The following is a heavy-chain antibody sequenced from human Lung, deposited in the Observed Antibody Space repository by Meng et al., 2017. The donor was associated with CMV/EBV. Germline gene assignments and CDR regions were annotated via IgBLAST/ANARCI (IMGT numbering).Heavy chain of an antibody. D-gene: IGHD3-10*01. Sequence: GXXLVXPTQTLTLTCAFSGFSLSTSGVGVGWIRQPPGKALEWLALIYWDDDKRYSPSLRSRLTITKDTSKNQVVLTMTNMDPVDTATYYCAHRPHYYASGGPGWFDPWXQGTXVTVSS. J-gene: IGHJ5*02. CDR3: AHRPHYYASGGPGWFDP. CDR1: GFSLSTSGVG. CDR2: IYWDDDK. V-gene: IGHV2-5*02.